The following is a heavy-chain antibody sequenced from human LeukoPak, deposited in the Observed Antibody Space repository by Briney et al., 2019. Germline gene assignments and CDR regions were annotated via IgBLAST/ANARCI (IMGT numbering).Heavy chain of an antibody. CDR1: GGSISGYY. CDR2: IYYNGST. J-gene: IGHJ4*02. V-gene: IGHV4-59*12. CDR3: ARVLGTYFDY. D-gene: IGHD7-27*01. Sequence: SETLSLTCTVSGGSISGYYWSWIRQPPGKGLEWIGYIYYNGSTNYNPSLKSRVTISVDTSKNQFSLKLSSVTAADTAVYYCARVLGTYFDYWGQETLVTVSS.